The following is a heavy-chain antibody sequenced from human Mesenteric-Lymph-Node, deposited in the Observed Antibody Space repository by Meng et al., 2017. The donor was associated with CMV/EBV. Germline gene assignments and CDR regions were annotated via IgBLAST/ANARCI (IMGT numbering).Heavy chain of an antibody. Sequence: SETLSLTCTVSGGAITGSDYFWGWIRQPPGKGLEWIGSIYFSGSTYTNPSLQSRVTMSIDTSKNQFSLRLSSVTAADTAVYYCARGEYCSGGSCYSGANWFDPWGQGTLVTVSS. D-gene: IGHD2-15*01. CDR2: IYFSGST. J-gene: IGHJ5*02. V-gene: IGHV4-39*07. CDR1: GGAITGSDYF. CDR3: ARGEYCSGGSCYSGANWFDP.